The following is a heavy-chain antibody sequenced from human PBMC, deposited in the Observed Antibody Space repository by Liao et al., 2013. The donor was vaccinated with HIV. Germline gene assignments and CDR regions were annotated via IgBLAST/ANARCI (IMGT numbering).Heavy chain of an antibody. CDR3: ARIRLRLLLVGTLLYI. Sequence: QVQLQESGTGLLKPSETLSLTCTVSGASLSSHYWSWIRQTPGKGLDWMGYIYYSGTTNYNPTLKSRVTITIDTSKNQFSLKLTSVTAADTAIYYCARIRLRLLLVGTLLYIWGQGTMVIVSA. D-gene: IGHD3-3*01. V-gene: IGHV4-59*11. J-gene: IGHJ3*02. CDR2: IYYSGTT. CDR1: GASLSSHY.